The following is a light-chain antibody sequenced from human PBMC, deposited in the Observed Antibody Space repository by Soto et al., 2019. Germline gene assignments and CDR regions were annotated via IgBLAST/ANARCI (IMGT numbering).Light chain of an antibody. CDR1: QSVSRNS. V-gene: IGKV3-20*01. Sequence: EIVLTQSPGTLSLSPGERTTLSCRASQSVSRNSLAWYQQRPGQAPRVVIYGASTRATGIPDRFSGSGSGTDFTLNISRLEPVDFAVYYCQQYGRSPRTFGQGTKLEI. J-gene: IGKJ2*02. CDR3: QQYGRSPRT. CDR2: GAS.